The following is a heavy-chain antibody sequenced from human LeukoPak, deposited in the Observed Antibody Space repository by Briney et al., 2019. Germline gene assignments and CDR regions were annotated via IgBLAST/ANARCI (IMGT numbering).Heavy chain of an antibody. CDR3: AKASPYFDY. CDR2: ISDSSGTT. V-gene: IGHV3-23*01. J-gene: IGHJ4*02. Sequence: GGSLRLSCAASGFIFSSYAMSWVRQAPGKGLEWVSGISDSSGTTYYADSVKGRFTISRDNSKNTLYLQMNSLRAEDTAIYYCAKASPYFDYWGQGTLVTVSS. CDR1: GFIFSSYA.